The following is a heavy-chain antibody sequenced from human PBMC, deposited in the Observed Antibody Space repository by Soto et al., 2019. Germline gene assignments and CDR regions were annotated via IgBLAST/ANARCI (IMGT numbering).Heavy chain of an antibody. V-gene: IGHV4-31*03. D-gene: IGHD5-12*01. CDR2: IYYSGST. Sequence: QVQLQESGPGLVKPSQTLSLTCTVSGGSISSGGYYWSWIRQHPGKGLEWIGYIYYSGSTYYNPSLKSRVTISVDTSKNQFSLKLSSVTAADTAVYYCAREWELVATIRYFDYWGQGTLVTVSS. CDR1: GGSISSGGYY. CDR3: AREWELVATIRYFDY. J-gene: IGHJ4*02.